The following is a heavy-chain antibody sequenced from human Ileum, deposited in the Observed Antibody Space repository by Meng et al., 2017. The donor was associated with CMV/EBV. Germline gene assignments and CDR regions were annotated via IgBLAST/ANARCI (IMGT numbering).Heavy chain of an antibody. V-gene: IGHV4-4*02. J-gene: IGHJ4*02. CDR3: TRDVDDV. CDR1: GGSISSTKW. CDR2: IYHSGRT. Sequence: TLSLTCAVSGGSISSTKWWTWVRQPPGKGLEWIGEIYHSGRTNYNPSLQSRVTISIDKSRNHFSLNLTSVTAADTAVYYCTRDVDDVWGQGTLVTVSS.